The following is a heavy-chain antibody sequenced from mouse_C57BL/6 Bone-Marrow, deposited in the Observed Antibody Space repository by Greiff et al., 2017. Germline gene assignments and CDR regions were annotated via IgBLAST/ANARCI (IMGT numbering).Heavy chain of an antibody. V-gene: IGHV1-76*01. J-gene: IGHJ4*01. D-gene: IGHD2-1*01. CDR3: ARRDYGNLYAMDY. CDR1: GYTFTDYY. CDR2: IYPGSGNT. Sequence: QVQLQQSGAELVRPGASVKLSCKASGYTFTDYYINWVKQRPGQGLEWIARIYPGSGNTYYNEKFKGKATLTAEKSSRTAYMQLSSLTSEDSAVYFCARRDYGNLYAMDYWGQGTSVTVSS.